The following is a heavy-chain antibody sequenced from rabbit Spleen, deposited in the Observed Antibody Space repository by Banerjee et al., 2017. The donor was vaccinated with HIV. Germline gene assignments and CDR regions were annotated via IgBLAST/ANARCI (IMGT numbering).Heavy chain of an antibody. CDR1: GFSFSSSYY. CDR2: IGGAGGGGT. D-gene: IGHD1-1*01. Sequence: QSLEESGGGLVQPEGSLTLTCTASGFSFSSSYYMCWVRQAPGKGLEWIACIGGAGGGGTAYANWAKGRFTISKISSTTVTLRMTSLTAADRATYFCARDLLGVIGWNFYLWGPGTLVTVS. J-gene: IGHJ4*01. V-gene: IGHV1S40*01. CDR3: ARDLLGVIGWNFYL.